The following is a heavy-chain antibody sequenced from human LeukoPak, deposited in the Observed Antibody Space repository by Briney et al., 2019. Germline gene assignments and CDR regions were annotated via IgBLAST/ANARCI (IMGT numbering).Heavy chain of an antibody. CDR2: ISHDGSNK. CDR1: GFTFSRHP. Sequence: GGSLRLSCAASGFTFSRHPMHWVRQAPGKGLEWVSVISHDGSNKYYADSLKGRFTISRDNSKNTLYLQMDSLRVEDTAVYYCAKELWYYDFWSGNDPSYYYGMDIWGQGTTVTVSS. D-gene: IGHD3-3*01. J-gene: IGHJ6*02. CDR3: AKELWYYDFWSGNDPSYYYGMDI. V-gene: IGHV3-30-3*01.